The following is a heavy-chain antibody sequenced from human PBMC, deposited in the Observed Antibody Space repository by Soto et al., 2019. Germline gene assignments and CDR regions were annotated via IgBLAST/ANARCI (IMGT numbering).Heavy chain of an antibody. Sequence: PSETLSLTCAVYVGSFSGYYWSWIRQPPGKGLEWIGEINHSGSTNYNPSLKSRVTISVDTSKHQFSLTLNSVTAADRAVYYCARGFEQQLVLYYYSGMDVWGQGTTVTVSS. CDR3: ARGFEQQLVLYYYSGMDV. D-gene: IGHD6-6*01. CDR2: INHSGST. V-gene: IGHV4-34*01. J-gene: IGHJ6*02. CDR1: VGSFSGYY.